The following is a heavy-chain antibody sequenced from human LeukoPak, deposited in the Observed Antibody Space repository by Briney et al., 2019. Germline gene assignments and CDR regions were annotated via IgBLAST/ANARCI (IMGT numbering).Heavy chain of an antibody. V-gene: IGHV3-7*01. D-gene: IGHD1-26*01. CDR1: GFTFSSYW. Sequence: PGGSLRLSCAASGFTFSSYWMSWVRQAPGKGLEWVANIKQDGSEKYYVDSVKGRFTISRDNAKNSLYLQMNSLRAEDTAVYYCARYSGSYPWYFDLWGRSTLVTVSS. J-gene: IGHJ2*01. CDR3: ARYSGSYPWYFDL. CDR2: IKQDGSEK.